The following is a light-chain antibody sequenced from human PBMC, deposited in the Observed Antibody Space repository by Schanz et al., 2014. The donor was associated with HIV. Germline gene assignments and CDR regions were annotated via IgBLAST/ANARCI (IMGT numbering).Light chain of an antibody. CDR1: QSISGH. CDR2: TAS. V-gene: IGKV1-39*01. CDR3: QQSYSTPLIT. J-gene: IGKJ5*01. Sequence: DIQMTQSPSSLSASVGDRVNITCRSSQSISGHLNWFQQKPGKAPKLLIYTASSLQSGVPSRFSGRGSGTHFTLTISSLQPEDFATYFCQQSYSTPLITFGQGTRLEIK.